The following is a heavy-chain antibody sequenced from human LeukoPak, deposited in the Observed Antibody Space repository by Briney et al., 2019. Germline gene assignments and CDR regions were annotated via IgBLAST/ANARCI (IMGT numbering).Heavy chain of an antibody. CDR3: ARDPGRIAVAGRAFDY. CDR1: GYTFTIYG. Sequence: ASVTVSCKASGYTFTIYGISWVRQAPGQGLEWMGWISAYNGNTNYAQKLQGRVTMTTDTSTSTAYMELRSLRSDDTAVYYCARDPGRIAVAGRAFDYWGQGTLVTVSS. CDR2: ISAYNGNT. V-gene: IGHV1-18*01. J-gene: IGHJ4*02. D-gene: IGHD6-19*01.